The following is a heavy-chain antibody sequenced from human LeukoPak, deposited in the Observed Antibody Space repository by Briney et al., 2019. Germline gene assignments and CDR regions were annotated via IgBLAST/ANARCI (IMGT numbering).Heavy chain of an antibody. CDR1: GFTVSSKY. Sequence: GGSLRLSCAASGFTVSSKYMNWVRQAPGKGLEWVSVIESGGSTYYADSVKGRFTVSRDNFQNTLYLQMNSLRAEDAAVYYCARDQGSSWYFDAFDIWGQGTMVTVSS. CDR3: ARDQGSSWYFDAFDI. D-gene: IGHD6-13*01. J-gene: IGHJ3*02. V-gene: IGHV3-53*01. CDR2: IESGGST.